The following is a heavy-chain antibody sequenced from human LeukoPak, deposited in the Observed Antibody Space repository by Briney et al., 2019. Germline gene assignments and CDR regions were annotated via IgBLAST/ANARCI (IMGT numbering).Heavy chain of an antibody. D-gene: IGHD1-1*01. V-gene: IGHV1-69*13. Sequence: RGASVKVSCKASGGTFSSYAISWVRQAPGQGLEWMGGIIPIFGTANYAQKFQGRVTITADESTSTAYMELSSLRSEDTAVYYCARCGTGTTWFTDWFDPWGQGTLVTVSS. CDR1: GGTFSSYA. J-gene: IGHJ5*02. CDR2: IIPIFGTA. CDR3: ARCGTGTTWFTDWFDP.